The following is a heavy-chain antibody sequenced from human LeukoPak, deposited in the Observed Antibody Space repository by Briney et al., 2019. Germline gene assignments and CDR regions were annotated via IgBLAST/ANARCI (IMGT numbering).Heavy chain of an antibody. CDR3: ARGLSTIDY. CDR2: IIPILGIA. J-gene: IGHJ4*02. CDR1: GGTFSSYT. D-gene: IGHD1-1*01. Sequence: ASVKVSCKASGGTFSSYTISWVRQAPGQGLEWMGMIIPILGIANYAHKFHGRGTITADKTTSTAYMELSSLRSEDTAVYYCARGLSTIDYWGQGTLVTVSS. V-gene: IGHV1-69*02.